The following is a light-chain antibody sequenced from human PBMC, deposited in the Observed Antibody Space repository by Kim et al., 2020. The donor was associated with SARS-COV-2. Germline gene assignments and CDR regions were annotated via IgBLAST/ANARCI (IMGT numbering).Light chain of an antibody. CDR1: SLRQCY. Sequence: ALGQTVRLTCQGDSLRQCYATWYQQRPGQAPTLVLYGKYDRPSGIPDRFSGSASGNTASLTITGAQAEDEGDYYCSSRDSSGDHVVFGGGTQLTVL. CDR3: SSRDSSGDHVV. J-gene: IGLJ3*02. V-gene: IGLV3-19*01. CDR2: GKY.